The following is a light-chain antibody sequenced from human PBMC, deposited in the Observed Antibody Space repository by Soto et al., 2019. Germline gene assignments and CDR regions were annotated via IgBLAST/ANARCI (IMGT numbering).Light chain of an antibody. CDR2: GAS. J-gene: IGKJ5*01. Sequence: EIVMTQSPATLSGSPGERATLSCRASQSVSSNLAWYQQKPGQAPRLLIYGASTRATAIPARFSGSGSGTDFTLTISSLQPEDFAVYYCQQRSNWPPITFGQGTRLEI. CDR1: QSVSSN. CDR3: QQRSNWPPIT. V-gene: IGKV3-15*01.